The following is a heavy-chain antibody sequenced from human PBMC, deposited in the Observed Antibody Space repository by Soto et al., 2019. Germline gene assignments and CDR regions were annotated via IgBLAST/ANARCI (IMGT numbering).Heavy chain of an antibody. D-gene: IGHD1-20*01. J-gene: IGHJ4*02. CDR2: IRGSGTNL. CDR3: TKIWYPEGCRPNYFDY. CDR1: GFTFSSYV. V-gene: IGHV3-23*01. Sequence: PGGSLRLSCAASGFTFSSYVMNWVRQAPGKGLQWVSSIRGSGTNLLYADSVKGRFTLSRDNSRNTVYLQMDSLRAEDTAVYYCTKIWYPEGCRPNYFDYWGLGTLVIGSS.